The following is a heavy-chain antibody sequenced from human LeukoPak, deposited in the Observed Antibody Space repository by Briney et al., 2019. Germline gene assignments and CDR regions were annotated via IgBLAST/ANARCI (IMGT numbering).Heavy chain of an antibody. CDR1: GFAFSSYG. J-gene: IGHJ4*02. Sequence: GGSLRLSCAASGFAFSSYGMHWVRQAPGKGLEWVALIHYDGSNKYYADSVKGRFTISRDNSKNTLYLQMDSLRAEDTAVYYCAREIGYFDYWGQGTLVTVSS. CDR3: AREIGYFDY. D-gene: IGHD2/OR15-2a*01. CDR2: IHYDGSNK. V-gene: IGHV3-30*02.